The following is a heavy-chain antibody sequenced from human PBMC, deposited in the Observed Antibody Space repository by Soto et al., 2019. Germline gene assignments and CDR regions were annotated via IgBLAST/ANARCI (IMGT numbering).Heavy chain of an antibody. Sequence: QVQLQQWGAGLLKPSETLSLTCAVYGGSFSGYYWSWIRQPPGKGLEWIGEINHSGSTNYNPSLKSRVTISVDTSKNQFSLKLSSVTAADTAVYYCARTQIYCSSTSCYARGGYMDVWGKGTTVTVSS. CDR2: INHSGST. CDR3: ARTQIYCSSTSCYARGGYMDV. J-gene: IGHJ6*03. CDR1: GGSFSGYY. V-gene: IGHV4-34*01. D-gene: IGHD2-2*01.